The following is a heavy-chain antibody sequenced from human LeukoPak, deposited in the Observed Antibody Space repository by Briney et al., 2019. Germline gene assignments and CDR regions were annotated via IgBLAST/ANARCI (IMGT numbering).Heavy chain of an antibody. V-gene: IGHV3-53*01. J-gene: IGHJ4*02. D-gene: IGHD3-22*01. Sequence: GGSLRLSCAASGFTFSDHYMDWVRQAPGKGLEWVSVISSGGNTYYADSVKGRFTISRDNSKNTLYLQMNGLRAEDTAVHYCAREVRGYYFGYWGQGTLVTVSS. CDR1: GFTFSDHY. CDR2: ISSGGNT. CDR3: AREVRGYYFGY.